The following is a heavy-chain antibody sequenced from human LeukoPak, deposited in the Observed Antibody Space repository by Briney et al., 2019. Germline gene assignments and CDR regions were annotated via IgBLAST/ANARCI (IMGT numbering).Heavy chain of an antibody. J-gene: IGHJ6*03. CDR2: INHSGST. CDR3: ARYDILTGNVGYYYYYMDV. Sequence: PSVTLSLTCAVYGGSFSGYYWSWIRQPLGKGLEWIGEINHSGSTNYNPTLRSRVTISVDTSKNQFSLKLSSVTAADTAVYYCARYDILTGNVGYYYYYMDVWGKGTTVTVSS. V-gene: IGHV4-34*01. CDR1: GGSFSGYY. D-gene: IGHD3-9*01.